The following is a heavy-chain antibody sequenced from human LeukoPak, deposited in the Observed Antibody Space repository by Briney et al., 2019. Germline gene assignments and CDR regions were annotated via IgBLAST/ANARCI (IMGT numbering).Heavy chain of an antibody. Sequence: GGSLRLSCAASGFTFSDYYMSWIRQAPGKGLEWVSYISSVISSYTKYADSVKGRFTVSRDNSKNTLYLQMSSLRADDTAVYYCAKGPRQQLVTRFDNWGQGTLVTVSS. CDR3: AKGPRQQLVTRFDN. D-gene: IGHD6-13*01. CDR1: GFTFSDYY. V-gene: IGHV3-11*05. J-gene: IGHJ4*02. CDR2: ISSVISSYT.